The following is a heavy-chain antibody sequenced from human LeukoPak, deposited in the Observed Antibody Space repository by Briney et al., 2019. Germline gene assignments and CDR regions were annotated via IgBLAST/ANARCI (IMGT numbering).Heavy chain of an antibody. D-gene: IGHD3-16*02. CDR1: GGSIGSYY. CDR2: IYYSGST. CDR3: ARGMGYPPSEFDP. Sequence: SETLSLTCTVSGGSIGSYYWSWIRQHPGKGLEWIGYIYYSGSTYYNPSLKSRVTISVDTSKNQFSLKLSSVTAADTAVYYCARGMGYPPSEFDPWGQGTLVTVSS. J-gene: IGHJ5*02. V-gene: IGHV4-31*03.